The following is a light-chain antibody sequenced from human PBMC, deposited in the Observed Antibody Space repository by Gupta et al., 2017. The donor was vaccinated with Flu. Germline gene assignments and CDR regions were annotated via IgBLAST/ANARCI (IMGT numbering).Light chain of an antibody. CDR2: SND. J-gene: IGLJ1*01. Sequence: PGQKVTISCSGTSSNIGGNYVSWYLQLPGTAPKLLIFSNDKRPSGIPDRFSASKSGASATLDISGLQTGDEADYYCGVWDSSLTTFVFGAGTKVTVL. V-gene: IGLV1-51*01. CDR3: GVWDSSLTTFV. CDR1: SSNIGGNY.